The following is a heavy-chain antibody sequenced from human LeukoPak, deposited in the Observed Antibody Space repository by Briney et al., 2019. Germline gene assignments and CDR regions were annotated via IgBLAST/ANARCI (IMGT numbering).Heavy chain of an antibody. V-gene: IGHV1-69*05. CDR3: ASFARRFWSGYYRFDY. Sequence: EASVKVSCKASGYTFTSYGISWVRQAPGQGLEWMGGIIPIFGTANYAQKFQGRVTITTDESTSTAYMELSSLRSEDTAVYYCASFARRFWSGYYRFDYWGQGNLVTVSS. CDR1: GYTFTSYG. CDR2: IIPIFGTA. J-gene: IGHJ4*02. D-gene: IGHD3-3*01.